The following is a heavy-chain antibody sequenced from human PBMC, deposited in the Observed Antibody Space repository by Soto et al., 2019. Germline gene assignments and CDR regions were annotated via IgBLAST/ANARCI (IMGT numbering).Heavy chain of an antibody. D-gene: IGHD3-22*01. J-gene: IGHJ6*02. CDR3: TTLGHYYDTSPLDV. V-gene: IGHV3-15*07. CDR1: VFAFSNAW. CDR2: IQSKTDGGTT. Sequence: GGSMRLSCAASVFAFSNAWMNWVRQFPGKGLEWVGRIQSKTDGGTTDYAAPVKGRFTISRDDSKNTLYLQMNSLKTEDTAVYYCTTLGHYYDTSPLDVWGQGTTVTVSS.